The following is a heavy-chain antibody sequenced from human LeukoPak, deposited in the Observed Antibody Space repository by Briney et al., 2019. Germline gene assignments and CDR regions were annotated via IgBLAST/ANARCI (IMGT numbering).Heavy chain of an antibody. D-gene: IGHD6-13*01. V-gene: IGHV3-7*01. J-gene: IGHJ4*02. Sequence: GGSLRLSCAASGFTFSSYWMSWVRQAPGKGLEWVANINQDGGEKYYVASVKGRFTISRDNAKNSLYLQMNSLRAEDTAMYYCATDASSWVYWGRGTLVTVSS. CDR3: ATDASSWVY. CDR1: GFTFSSYW. CDR2: INQDGGEK.